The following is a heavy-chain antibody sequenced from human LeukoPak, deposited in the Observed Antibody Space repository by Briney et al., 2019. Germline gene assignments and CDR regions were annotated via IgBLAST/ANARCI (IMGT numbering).Heavy chain of an antibody. CDR2: ISGGSRTI. Sequence: GRSLRLSCAASGFTFSDYYMNWIRQAPGKGLEWVSSISGGSRTINYADSVKGRFTTSRDNAKNSLFLQVNSLRAEDTAVYYCARAGQSDYWGQGTLVTVSS. CDR1: GFTFSDYY. CDR3: ARAGQSDY. J-gene: IGHJ4*02. V-gene: IGHV3-11*01.